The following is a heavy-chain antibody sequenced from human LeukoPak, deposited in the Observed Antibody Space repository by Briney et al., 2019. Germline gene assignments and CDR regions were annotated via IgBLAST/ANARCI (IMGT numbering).Heavy chain of an antibody. D-gene: IGHD3-3*01. CDR2: MNPNSGNT. CDR3: ARGPYDFWSGYYYYYGMDV. Sequence: GASVKVSCKASGYTFTSYDINWVRQATGQGLEWMGWMNPNSGNTGYARKFQGRVTMTRNTSISTAYMELSSLRSGDTAVYYCARGPYDFWSGYYYYYGMDVWGQGTTVTVSS. J-gene: IGHJ6*02. V-gene: IGHV1-8*01. CDR1: GYTFTSYD.